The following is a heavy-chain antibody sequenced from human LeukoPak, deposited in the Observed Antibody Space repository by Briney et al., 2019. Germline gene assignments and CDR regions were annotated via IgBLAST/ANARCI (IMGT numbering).Heavy chain of an antibody. CDR1: GDSFSSGSYY. CDR2: LYYSRGA. V-gene: IGHV4-61*01. Sequence: SDTLSLTCTVSGDSFSSGSYYWSWLRQCPGMGLEGLGNLYYSRGANYNTSLKSRATILIDTSRNEFSLILSLGTDAAAAYYCCARGVITMISLSMDYFDYWGQGTLVTVYS. D-gene: IGHD3-22*01. CDR3: ARGVITMISLSMDYFDY. J-gene: IGHJ4*02.